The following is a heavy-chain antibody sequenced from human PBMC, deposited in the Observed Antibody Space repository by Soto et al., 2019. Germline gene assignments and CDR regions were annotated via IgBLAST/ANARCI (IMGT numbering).Heavy chain of an antibody. Sequence: SETLSLTCAVYGGSFSGYYWSWIRQPPGKGLEWIGEINHSGSTNYNPSLKSRVTISVDTSKNQFSLKLSSVTAADTAVYYCAGPSIAAAGRRTRYYYYMDVWGKGTTVTVSS. CDR1: GGSFSGYY. CDR2: INHSGST. CDR3: AGPSIAAAGRRTRYYYYMDV. D-gene: IGHD6-13*01. J-gene: IGHJ6*03. V-gene: IGHV4-34*01.